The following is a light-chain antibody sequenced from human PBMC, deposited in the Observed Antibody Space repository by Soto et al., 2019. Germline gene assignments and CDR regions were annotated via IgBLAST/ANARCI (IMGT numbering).Light chain of an antibody. J-gene: IGLJ3*02. Sequence: QSALTQPASVSGSPGQSITISCTGTSSDVGGYNYVSWYQQYPGKVPKLMIYEVSDRPSGVSNRFSGSKSGNTASLTISALQAEDEADYYCTSYTGDRTWVFGGGTQLTVL. V-gene: IGLV2-14*01. CDR1: SSDVGGYNY. CDR3: TSYTGDRTWV. CDR2: EVS.